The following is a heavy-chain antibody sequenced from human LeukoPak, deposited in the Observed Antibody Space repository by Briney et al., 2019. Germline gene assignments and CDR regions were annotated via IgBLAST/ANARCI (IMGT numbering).Heavy chain of an antibody. Sequence: GGSLRLSCAASGFIFSSYGMHWVRQAPGRGLEWVAFIRFDGTIKYFADSVKGRFTISRDNSQSTVYLQMNSLRAEDTAVFYCARDFRWACDSWGQGTLVTVSS. D-gene: IGHD6-13*01. CDR2: IRFDGTIK. CDR1: GFIFSSYG. CDR3: ARDFRWACDS. V-gene: IGHV3-30*02. J-gene: IGHJ4*02.